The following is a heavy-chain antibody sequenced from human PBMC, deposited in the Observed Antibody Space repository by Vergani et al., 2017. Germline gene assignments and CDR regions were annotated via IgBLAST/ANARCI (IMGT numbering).Heavy chain of an antibody. CDR2: IYPGDSDT. D-gene: IGHD3-10*01. Sequence: EVQLVQSGAEVKKPGESLKISCNGSGYSFTSYWTGWVRQMPGKGLEWMGIIYPGDSDTRYSPSFQGQVTISADKSISTAYLQWSSLKASDTAMCYCARRVTMVRGVISKYDALGIWGQGTMVTVSS. CDR1: GYSFTSYW. CDR3: ARRVTMVRGVISKYDALGI. J-gene: IGHJ3*02. V-gene: IGHV5-51*01.